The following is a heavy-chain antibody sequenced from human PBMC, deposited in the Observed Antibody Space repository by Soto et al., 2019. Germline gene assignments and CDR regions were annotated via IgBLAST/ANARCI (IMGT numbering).Heavy chain of an antibody. Sequence: QVHLVQSGVEVKKPGSSVKVSCKAPGGTFSNHAINWVRQAPGQGLEWMGRIIPIFSTTNYAQKFQGRVTMTADESTITAYLELSSLKQDDTAVYYCAREVAADGTFREDVFDIWGQGTLVTVSS. V-gene: IGHV1-69*12. CDR3: AREVAADGTFREDVFDI. D-gene: IGHD6-13*01. CDR1: GGTFSNHA. J-gene: IGHJ3*02. CDR2: IIPIFSTT.